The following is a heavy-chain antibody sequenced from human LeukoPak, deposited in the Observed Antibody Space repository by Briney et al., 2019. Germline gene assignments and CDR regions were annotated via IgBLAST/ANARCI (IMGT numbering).Heavy chain of an antibody. V-gene: IGHV3-74*01. Sequence: GGSLRLSCAASGFTFSNSGMSWVRQAPGKGLVWVSRINSDGSSTSYADSVKGRFTISRDNAKNTLYLQMNSLRAEDTAVYYCARERDPTIFGMVANYYYGMDAWGQGTTVTVPS. J-gene: IGHJ6*02. CDR3: ARERDPTIFGMVANYYYGMDA. D-gene: IGHD3-3*01. CDR1: GFTFSNSG. CDR2: INSDGSST.